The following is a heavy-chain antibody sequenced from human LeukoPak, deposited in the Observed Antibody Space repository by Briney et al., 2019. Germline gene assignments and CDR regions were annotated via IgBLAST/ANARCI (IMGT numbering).Heavy chain of an antibody. CDR2: IIPIFGIA. CDR1: GGTFSSYA. J-gene: IGHJ4*02. Sequence: SVKVSCKASGGTFSSYAISWVRQAPGQGLEWMGRIIPIFGIANYAQKFQGRVTITADKSTSTAYMELSSLRSEDTAVYYCARDWTSTPWLFDYWGQGTLVTVSS. CDR3: ARDWTSTPWLFDY. D-gene: IGHD2/OR15-2a*01. V-gene: IGHV1-69*04.